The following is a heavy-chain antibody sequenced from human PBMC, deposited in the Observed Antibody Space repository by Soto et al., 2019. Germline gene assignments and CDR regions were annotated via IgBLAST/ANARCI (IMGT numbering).Heavy chain of an antibody. CDR3: ARSRYDYVWGSYRNYYYYYGMDV. D-gene: IGHD3-16*02. Sequence: GESLKISCKGSGYSFTSYWIGWVRQMPGKGLEWMGIIYPGDSDTRYSPSFQGQVTISADKSISTAYLQWSSLRASDTAMYYCARSRYDYVWGSYRNYYYYYGMDVWGQGTTVTVSS. V-gene: IGHV5-51*01. CDR1: GYSFTSYW. CDR2: IYPGDSDT. J-gene: IGHJ6*02.